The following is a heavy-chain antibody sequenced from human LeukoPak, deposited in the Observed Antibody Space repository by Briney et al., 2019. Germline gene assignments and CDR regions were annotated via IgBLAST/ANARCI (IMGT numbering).Heavy chain of an antibody. V-gene: IGHV3-53*01. CDR1: GFTFSSYW. CDR2: IYSGGST. CDR3: ARDLRYCSGGSCYWGAFDI. D-gene: IGHD2-15*01. Sequence: GGSLRLSCAASGFTFSSYWMSWVRQAPGKGLEWVSVIYSGGSTYYADSVKGRFTISRDNSKNTLYLQMNSLRAEDTAVYYCARDLRYCSGGSCYWGAFDIWGQGTMVTVSS. J-gene: IGHJ3*02.